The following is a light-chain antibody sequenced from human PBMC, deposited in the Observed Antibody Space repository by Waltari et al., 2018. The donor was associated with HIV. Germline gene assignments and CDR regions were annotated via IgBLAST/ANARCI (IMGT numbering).Light chain of an antibody. J-gene: IGLJ1*01. CDR1: ALSKRY. CDR3: QVADXSXTYV. V-gene: IGLV3-25*02. Sequence: SYDLTQPPSVSVSPGQTARITXPGDALSKRYVYWYQQKPGQAPVMVIYRXNERPSGIPERXSGSXSETXVTLSIXGVXAEXEADYYCQVADXSXTYVXGTGTKVTVL. CDR2: RXN.